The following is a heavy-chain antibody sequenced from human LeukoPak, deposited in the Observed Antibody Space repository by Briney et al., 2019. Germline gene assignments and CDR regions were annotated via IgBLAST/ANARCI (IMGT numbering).Heavy chain of an antibody. CDR1: GYTFTSYY. D-gene: IGHD3-22*01. J-gene: IGHJ4*02. CDR3: AGDSKVVVTSNLFYF. V-gene: IGHV1-46*01. Sequence: ASVKVSCKASGYTFTSYYMHWVRQAPGQGLEWMGIINPSGGSTSYAQKFQGRVTMTRDTSTSTVYMELSSLRSEDTAVYYCAGDSKVVVTSNLFYFLGLGTLVTVSS. CDR2: INPSGGST.